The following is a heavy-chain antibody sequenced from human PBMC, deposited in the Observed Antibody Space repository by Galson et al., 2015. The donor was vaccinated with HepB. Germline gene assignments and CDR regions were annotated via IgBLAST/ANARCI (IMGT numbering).Heavy chain of an antibody. D-gene: IGHD3-22*01. V-gene: IGHV1-2*04. CDR2: INPNSGGT. CDR1: GYTFTGYY. Sequence: SVKVSCKASGYTFTGYYMHWVRQAPGQGLEWMGWINPNSGGTNYAQKFQDWVTMTRDTSISTAYMELSRLRSDDTAVYYCARDRSSYYYDSSGYLDAFDIWGQGTMVTVSS. J-gene: IGHJ3*02. CDR3: ARDRSSYYYDSSGYLDAFDI.